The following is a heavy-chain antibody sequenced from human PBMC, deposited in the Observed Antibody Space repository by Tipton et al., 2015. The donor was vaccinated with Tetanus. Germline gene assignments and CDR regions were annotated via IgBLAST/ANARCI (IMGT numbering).Heavy chain of an antibody. J-gene: IGHJ4*02. CDR1: GFTVSSNC. CDR3: AKTTIYGSIIGYFDS. V-gene: IGHV3-53*01. D-gene: IGHD5-24*01. Sequence: SLRLSCAASGFTVSSNCMSWVRQVPGKGLEWVSAMYSGDNTYYADFVEGRFTISRDSSKNTLYLQMNSLRAEDTAMYYCAKTTIYGSIIGYFDSWGQGTLVTVSS. CDR2: MYSGDNT.